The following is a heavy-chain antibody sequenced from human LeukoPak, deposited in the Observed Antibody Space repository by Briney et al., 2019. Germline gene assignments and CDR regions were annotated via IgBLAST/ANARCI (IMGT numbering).Heavy chain of an antibody. D-gene: IGHD1/OR15-1a*01. CDR2: ISKDGNTR. CDR3: AKEPRWEQLHSFDI. CDR1: GFTFSDYY. V-gene: IGHV3-11*01. Sequence: PGGSLRLSCAASGFTFSDYYMSWIRQAPGKGLEWVSYISKDGNTRNYADSVKGRFTISRDNAKNSLFLQMNSLRAEDTAVYYCAKEPRWEQLHSFDIWGQGTTVTVSS. J-gene: IGHJ3*02.